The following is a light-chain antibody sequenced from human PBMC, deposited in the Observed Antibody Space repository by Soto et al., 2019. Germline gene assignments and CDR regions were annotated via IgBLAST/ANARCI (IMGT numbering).Light chain of an antibody. CDR1: QTITTW. J-gene: IGKJ1*01. Sequence: DIRVTQSPPTLSASVGDRVTITCXASQTITTWMAWYQQKPGKAPKLLVYDASTLQSGVATRFSGSGSGTEFTLTISRLEPEDFAVYYCLKYGRSPGWTFGQGTKVDIK. CDR2: DAS. CDR3: LKYGRSPGWT. V-gene: IGKV1-5*01.